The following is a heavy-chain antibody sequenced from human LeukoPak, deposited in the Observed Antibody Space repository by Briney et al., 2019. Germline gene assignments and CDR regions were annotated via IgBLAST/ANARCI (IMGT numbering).Heavy chain of an antibody. CDR1: GGSISSSSYY. V-gene: IGHV4-39*07. CDR2: IYYSGST. CDR3: ARAGDGYNPGYFDL. Sequence: SETLSLTCTVSGGSISSSSYYWGWIRQPPGKGLEWIGTIYYSGSTNYNPSLKTRVTISVDTSKNQFSLKLSSVTAADTAVYYCARAGDGYNPGYFDLWGRGTLVSVSS. D-gene: IGHD5-24*01. J-gene: IGHJ2*01.